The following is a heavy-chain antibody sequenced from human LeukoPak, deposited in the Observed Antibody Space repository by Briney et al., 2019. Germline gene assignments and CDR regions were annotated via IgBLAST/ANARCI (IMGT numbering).Heavy chain of an antibody. CDR2: IYYSGST. V-gene: IGHV4-30-4*01. J-gene: IGHJ4*02. D-gene: IGHD3-22*01. CDR3: ASERITMIVVFDY. CDR1: GGSISGGDYY. Sequence: SETLSPTCTVSGGSISGGDYYWSWIRQPPGKGLEWIGYIYYSGSTYYNPSLKSRVTISVDTSKNQFSLKLSSVTAADTAVYYCASERITMIVVFDYWGQGTLVTVSS.